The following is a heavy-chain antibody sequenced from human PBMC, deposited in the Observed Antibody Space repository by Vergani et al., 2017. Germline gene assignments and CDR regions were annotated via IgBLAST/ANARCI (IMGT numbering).Heavy chain of an antibody. V-gene: IGHV4-34*01. Sequence: QVQLQQWGAGLLKPSETLSLTCAVYGGSFSGYYWSWIRQPPGKGLEWIGEINHSGSTNYNPSLKSRVTISVDTSKNQFSLKLSSVTAADTAVYYCARDYGDYPFGYWGQGTLVTVSS. D-gene: IGHD4-17*01. CDR3: ARDYGDYPFGY. CDR1: GGSFSGYY. CDR2: INHSGST. J-gene: IGHJ4*02.